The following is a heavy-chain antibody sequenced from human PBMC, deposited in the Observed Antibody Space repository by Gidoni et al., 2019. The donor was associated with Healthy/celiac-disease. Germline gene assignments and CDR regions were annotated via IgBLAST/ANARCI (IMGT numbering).Heavy chain of an antibody. D-gene: IGHD5-18*01. V-gene: IGHV4-31*03. Sequence: QVQLQESGPGLVKPSQTLSLTCTVSGGSIRSGGYYWSWIRQHPGKGLEWIGYIYYSGSTYYNPSLKSRVTISVDTSKNQFSLKLSSVTAADTAVYYCARAKVDTAMVGGFDYWGQGTLVTVSS. CDR2: IYYSGST. CDR1: GGSIRSGGYY. J-gene: IGHJ4*02. CDR3: ARAKVDTAMVGGFDY.